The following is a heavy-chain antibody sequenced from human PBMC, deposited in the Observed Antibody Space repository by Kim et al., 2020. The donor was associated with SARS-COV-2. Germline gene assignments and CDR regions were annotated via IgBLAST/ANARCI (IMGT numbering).Heavy chain of an antibody. J-gene: IGHJ4*02. CDR3: ARGARSGYSLN. D-gene: IGHD5-12*01. CDR1: EFIVSNSH. V-gene: IGHV3-53*01. CDR2: IYSSGST. Sequence: GGSLRLSCVVSEFIVSNSHLSWVRQAPGKGLEWVSVIYSSGSTFYADSVEGRFTVSRDNSKNTVSLEMNSLRADDTAVYYCARGARSGYSLNWGQGTRVIVSA.